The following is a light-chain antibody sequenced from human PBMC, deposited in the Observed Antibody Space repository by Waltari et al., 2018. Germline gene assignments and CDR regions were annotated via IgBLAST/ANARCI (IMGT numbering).Light chain of an antibody. J-gene: IGLJ3*02. Sequence: QTVVTQEPSLSVSPGGTVTLTCGLTSGSVSDGNYPTWYQLTPGQAPRTLIYYTNSRSSGVPDRFSGSILGNKAALTITGAQADDESDYHCMLYLNGESRVVGGGTKLTVL. CDR1: SGSVSDGNY. CDR3: MLYLNGESRV. V-gene: IGLV8-61*01. CDR2: YTN.